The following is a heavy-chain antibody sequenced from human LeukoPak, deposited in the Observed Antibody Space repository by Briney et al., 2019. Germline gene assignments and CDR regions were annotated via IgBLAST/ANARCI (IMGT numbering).Heavy chain of an antibody. J-gene: IGHJ5*02. CDR1: GYTFTGYY. V-gene: IGHV1-2*02. CDR3: ARDGAIAAAGMFWFDP. D-gene: IGHD6-13*01. CDR2: INPNSGGT. Sequence: ASVKVSCKASGYTFTGYYMHWVRQAPGQGLEWMGWINPNSGGTNYAQKFQGRVTMTRDTSISTAYMELSRLRSGDTAVYYCARDGAIAAAGMFWFDPWGQGTLVTVSS.